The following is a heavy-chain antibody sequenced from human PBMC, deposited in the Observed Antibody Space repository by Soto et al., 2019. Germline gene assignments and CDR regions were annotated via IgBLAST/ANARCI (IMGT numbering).Heavy chain of an antibody. Sequence: SSETLSLTCTVSGGSISSYYWSWIRQPPGKGLEWIGYIYYSGSTNYNPSLKSRVTISVDTSKNQFSLKLSSVTAADTAVYYCARRVSDPGGMYYYYYYMDVWGKGTTVTVSS. V-gene: IGHV4-59*08. CDR3: ARRVSDPGGMYYYYYYMDV. D-gene: IGHD3-16*01. J-gene: IGHJ6*03. CDR1: GGSISSYY. CDR2: IYYSGST.